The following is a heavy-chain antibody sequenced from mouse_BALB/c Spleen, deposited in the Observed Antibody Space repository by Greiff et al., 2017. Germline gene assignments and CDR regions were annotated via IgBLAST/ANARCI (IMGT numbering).Heavy chain of an antibody. CDR1: GYSITSDYA. CDR3: ARWPYGNYIFYAMDY. J-gene: IGHJ4*01. D-gene: IGHD2-1*01. V-gene: IGHV3-2*02. Sequence: EVKLMESGPGLVKPSQSLSLTCTVTGYSITSDYAWNWIRQFPGNKLEWMGYISYSGSTSYNPSLKSRISITRDTSKNQFFLQLNSVTTEDTATYYCARWPYGNYIFYAMDYWGQGTSVTVSS. CDR2: ISYSGST.